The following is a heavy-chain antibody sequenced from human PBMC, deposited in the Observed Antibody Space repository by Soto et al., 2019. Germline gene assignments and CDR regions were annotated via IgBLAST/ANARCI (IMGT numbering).Heavy chain of an antibody. CDR2: IWYDGSNK. CDR1: GFTFSSYG. Sequence: QVQLVESGGGVVQPGRSLRLSCAASGFTFSSYGMHWVRQAPGKGLEWVAVIWYDGSNKYYADSVKGRFTISRDNSKNTLYLQMNSLRAEDTAVYYCARESCSGGSCYSLYYFDYWGQGTLVTVSS. CDR3: ARESCSGGSCYSLYYFDY. D-gene: IGHD2-15*01. J-gene: IGHJ4*02. V-gene: IGHV3-33*01.